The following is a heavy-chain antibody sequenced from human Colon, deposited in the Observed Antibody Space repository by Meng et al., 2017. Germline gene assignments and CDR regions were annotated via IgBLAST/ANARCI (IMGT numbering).Heavy chain of an antibody. J-gene: IGHJ4*02. CDR1: GFTVSSKY. V-gene: IGHV3-53*01. Sequence: GGSLRLSCAASGFTVSSKYMNWVRQAPGKGLEWVSIIYSSGTTKYADSVKGRFTISRDNSKNTLYLQMNNLRAEDKAVYYCERGVNTGNWNYWYYFDYWGQGTLVTVSS. D-gene: IGHD1-7*01. CDR2: IYSSGTT. CDR3: ERGVNTGNWNYWYYFDY.